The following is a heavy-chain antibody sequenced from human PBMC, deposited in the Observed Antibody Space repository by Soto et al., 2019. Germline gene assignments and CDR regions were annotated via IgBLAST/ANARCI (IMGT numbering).Heavy chain of an antibody. CDR2: INHSGST. Sequence: QVELQQWGAGLLKPSETLSLTCAVYGGSFIGYYWSWIRQPPGKGLEWIGEINHSGSTNYNPSLKSRVTISVDMSKNQFSLKLSSVTAADTAVYYCARPGFSSSWFLGHYYYYMDVWGKGTTVTVSS. J-gene: IGHJ6*03. CDR1: GGSFIGYY. D-gene: IGHD6-13*01. CDR3: ARPGFSSSWFLGHYYYYMDV. V-gene: IGHV4-34*01.